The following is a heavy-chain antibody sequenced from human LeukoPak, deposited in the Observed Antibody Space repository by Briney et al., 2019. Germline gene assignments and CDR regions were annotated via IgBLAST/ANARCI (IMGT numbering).Heavy chain of an antibody. D-gene: IGHD6-19*01. CDR2: TLYFGLT. V-gene: IGHV4-59*11. CDR1: ADSIRIHF. Sequence: SQTLSPTSRVDADSIRIHFWSWIRQPEGKVLEWIGYTLYFGLTNYHTSFKTQATLSVATATDQSTLRLTSVTAADTPFYFCAREASSDPRLSSYFLDVWGEGTAVTVSS. CDR3: AREASSDPRLSSYFLDV. J-gene: IGHJ6*03.